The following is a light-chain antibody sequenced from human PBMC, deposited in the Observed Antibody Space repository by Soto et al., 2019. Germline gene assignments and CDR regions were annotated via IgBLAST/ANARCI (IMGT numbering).Light chain of an antibody. CDR1: QGISSA. CDR2: DAS. V-gene: IGKV1-13*02. CDR3: QQLKSYPFT. J-gene: IGKJ5*01. Sequence: AIQLTQSPSSLSASVGDRVSITCRASQGISSALAWYQHKPGKPPKILIYDASSLQSGVPSRFSGSESGTEFTLTISSLQPEDFATYCCQQLKSYPFTFGQGTRLEIK.